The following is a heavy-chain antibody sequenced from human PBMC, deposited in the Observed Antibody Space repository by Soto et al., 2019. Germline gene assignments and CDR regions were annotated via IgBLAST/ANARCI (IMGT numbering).Heavy chain of an antibody. J-gene: IGHJ4*02. CDR2: INWNGGRT. CDR3: ARAHDYGDYRAFDY. Sequence: EVQLVESGGGVVRPGGSLRLSCAASGFTCDDYGMSWVRQAPGKGLEWVSGINWNGGRTGYADSVKGRFTISRDNAKKSLYLQMNSLRAEDTALYHCARAHDYGDYRAFDYWGQGTLVTVSS. V-gene: IGHV3-20*01. D-gene: IGHD4-17*01. CDR1: GFTCDDYG.